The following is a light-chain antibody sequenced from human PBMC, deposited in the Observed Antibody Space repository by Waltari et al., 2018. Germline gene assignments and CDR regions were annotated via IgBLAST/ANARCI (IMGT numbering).Light chain of an antibody. Sequence: DIQMTQSPSTLSASVGDRVTITCRASQSISSWLAWYQQKPGKAPKLLIYKASTLQSGVPSRFSGSGSGTDFTITISSLQPDDFASYYCQQYHSYSYTFGQGTKLEIK. V-gene: IGKV1-5*03. CDR2: KAS. J-gene: IGKJ2*01. CDR1: QSISSW. CDR3: QQYHSYSYT.